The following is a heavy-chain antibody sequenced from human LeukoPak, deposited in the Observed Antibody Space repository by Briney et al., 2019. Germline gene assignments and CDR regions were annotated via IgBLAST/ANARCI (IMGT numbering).Heavy chain of an antibody. D-gene: IGHD6-13*01. J-gene: IGHJ4*02. CDR2: IYYSGST. V-gene: IGHV4-59*12. Sequence: SETLSLTCAVSGGSISSYYWSWIRQPPGKGLEWIGYIYYSGSTNYNPSLKSRVTISVDTSKNQFSLKLSSVTAADTAVYYCARDKGSSSWYEVDYWGQGTLVTVSS. CDR1: GGSISSYY. CDR3: ARDKGSSSWYEVDY.